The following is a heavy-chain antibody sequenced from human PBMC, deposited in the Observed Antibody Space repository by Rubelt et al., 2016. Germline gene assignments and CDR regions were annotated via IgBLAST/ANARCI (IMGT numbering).Heavy chain of an antibody. CDR2: TFYRSKWSY. V-gene: IGHV6-1*01. CDR3: VRDRANGYKVDY. Sequence: QVQLQQSGPGLVKPSQTLSLTCAISGDSVSSNSAAWNWIRQSPSRGLEWLGRTFYRSKWSYNYALSVISRVTITSDTSKNQFSVKLNFVAPEETAVYYCVRDRANGYKVDYWGQGTLVTVSS. D-gene: IGHD5-24*01. CDR1: GDSVSSNSAA. J-gene: IGHJ4*02.